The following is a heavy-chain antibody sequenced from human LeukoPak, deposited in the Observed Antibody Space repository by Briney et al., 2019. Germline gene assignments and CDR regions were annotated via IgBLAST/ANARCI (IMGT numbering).Heavy chain of an antibody. CDR2: IYYSGST. V-gene: IGHV4-39*02. Sequence: SETLSLTCTVSGGSISSSSYYWGWIRQPPGKGLEWIGSIYYSGSTYYNPSLKSRVTISVDTSKNQFSLKLSSVTAADTAVYYCARDGGYYYDRLFDYWGQGTLVTVSS. D-gene: IGHD3-22*01. CDR1: GGSISSSSYY. CDR3: ARDGGYYYDRLFDY. J-gene: IGHJ4*02.